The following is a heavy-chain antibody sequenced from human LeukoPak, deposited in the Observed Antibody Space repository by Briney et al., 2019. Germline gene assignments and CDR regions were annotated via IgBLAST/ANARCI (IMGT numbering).Heavy chain of an antibody. J-gene: IGHJ4*02. CDR1: GFTFSSCG. Sequence: PGRSLRLSCAASGFTFSSCGMHWVRQAPGKGLEWAAVISYDGSNKYYADSVKGRFTISRDNSKNTLYLQMNSLRAEDTAVYYCAKGVAYYGSGSYSYWGQGTLVTVSS. V-gene: IGHV3-30*18. CDR2: ISYDGSNK. D-gene: IGHD3-10*01. CDR3: AKGVAYYGSGSYSY.